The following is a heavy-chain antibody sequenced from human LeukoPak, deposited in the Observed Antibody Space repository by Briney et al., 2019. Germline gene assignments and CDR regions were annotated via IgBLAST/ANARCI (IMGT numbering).Heavy chain of an antibody. CDR3: ARGPQSSGSYSVDY. V-gene: IGHV4-4*07. J-gene: IGHJ4*02. CDR1: GGSISSYY. Sequence: PSETLSLTCTVSGGSISSYYWTWIRRPAGKGLEWIGRIYSSGSTNYNPSLKSRVTMSVDTSKNQFSLRLSSVTAADAAVYYCARGPQSSGSYSVDYWGQGTLVTVSS. D-gene: IGHD1-26*01. CDR2: IYSSGST.